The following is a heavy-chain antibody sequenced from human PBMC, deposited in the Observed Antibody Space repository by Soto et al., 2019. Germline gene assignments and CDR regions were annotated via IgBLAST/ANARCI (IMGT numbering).Heavy chain of an antibody. D-gene: IGHD3-3*01. CDR3: AREARITIFGVVTAKANWFDP. Sequence: KASETLSLTCTVSGGSISSGGYYWSWIRQHPGKGLECIGYIYYSGSTYYNPSLKSRVTISVDTSKNQFSLKLSSVTAADTAVYYCAREARITIFGVVTAKANWFDPWGQGTLVTVSS. CDR2: IYYSGST. V-gene: IGHV4-31*03. J-gene: IGHJ5*02. CDR1: GGSISSGGYY.